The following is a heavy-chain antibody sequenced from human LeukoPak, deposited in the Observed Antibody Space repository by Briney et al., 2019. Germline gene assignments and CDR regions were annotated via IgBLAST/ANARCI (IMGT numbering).Heavy chain of an antibody. J-gene: IGHJ5*02. CDR3: ARDHNYYGWFDP. V-gene: IGHV4-61*02. CDR2: IYTSGST. CDR1: GGSISSGSYY. Sequence: SETLSLTCTVSGGSISSGSYYWSWIRQPAGKGLEWIGRIYTSGSTNYNPSLKSRVTISVDTSKNQFSLKLSSVTAADTAVYYCARDHNYYGWFDPWGQGTLVTVSS. D-gene: IGHD3-10*01.